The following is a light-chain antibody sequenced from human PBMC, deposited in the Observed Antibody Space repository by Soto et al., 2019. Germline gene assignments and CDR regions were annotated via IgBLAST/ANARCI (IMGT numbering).Light chain of an antibody. CDR1: QSVSSSY. V-gene: IGKV3-20*01. CDR3: QQYGSSPVT. J-gene: IGKJ2*01. CDR2: GAS. Sequence: EIVLTQSPGTLYLSPGERATLSCRASQSVSSSYLAWYQQKPGQAPRLLIHGASSRATGIPDRFSGSGSGTDFSLTISRLEPEDFVVYYCQQYGSSPVTFGQGTKLEIK.